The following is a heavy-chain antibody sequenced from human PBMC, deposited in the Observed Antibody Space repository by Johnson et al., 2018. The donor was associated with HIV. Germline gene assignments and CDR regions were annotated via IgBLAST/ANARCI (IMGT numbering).Heavy chain of an antibody. CDR2: ISYDGSNK. Sequence: QVQLVESGGGVVQPGRSLSLSCAASGFTFSSYAMYWVRQAPGKGLEWVAFISYDGSNKYYADSVKGRFTISRDNSKTTLFLQMKSLRPEDTAVYYCARDGTSRGCAFDIWGQGTMVTVSS. D-gene: IGHD6-13*01. CDR1: GFTFSSYA. CDR3: ARDGTSRGCAFDI. V-gene: IGHV3-30-3*01. J-gene: IGHJ3*02.